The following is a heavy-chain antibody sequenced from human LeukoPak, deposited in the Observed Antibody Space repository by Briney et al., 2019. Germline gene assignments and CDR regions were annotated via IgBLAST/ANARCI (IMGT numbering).Heavy chain of an antibody. CDR3: ARGGITIFGVIDH. D-gene: IGHD3-3*01. CDR2: IYYSGNT. V-gene: IGHV4-59*01. Sequence: PSETLSLTCTVSGGSISIYYWSWIRQPPGKGLEYIGYIYYSGNTNYNTSLTSRVTISVDTSKSQFSLKLSSVTAADTAVYYCARGGITIFGVIDHWGQGTLVTVSS. CDR1: GGSISIYY. J-gene: IGHJ5*02.